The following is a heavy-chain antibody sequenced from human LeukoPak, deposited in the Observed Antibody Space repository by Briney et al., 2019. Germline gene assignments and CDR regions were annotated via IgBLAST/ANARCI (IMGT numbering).Heavy chain of an antibody. CDR1: GGSISSYY. Sequence: SETLSLTCTVSGGSISSYYWSWIRQPAGKGLEWIGRIYTSGSTNYNPSLKSRVTISVDKSKNQFSLKLSSVTAADTAVYYCARSPPYSSGRYFDYWGQGTLVTVSS. CDR2: IYTSGST. D-gene: IGHD6-19*01. J-gene: IGHJ4*02. V-gene: IGHV4-4*07. CDR3: ARSPPYSSGRYFDY.